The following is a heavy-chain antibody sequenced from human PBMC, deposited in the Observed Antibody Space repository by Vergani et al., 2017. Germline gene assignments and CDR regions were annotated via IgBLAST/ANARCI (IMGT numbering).Heavy chain of an antibody. CDR1: GSNVRNSG. J-gene: IGHJ4*02. CDR3: AKGTAVAHQHIEY. Sequence: LVESGGGLVQPGGSLRLSCAASGSNVRNSGLHWVRQAPGKGLEWVAAVSFDGRDKDDGDSVRERFTISRDNSNNMLYLQMNSLRDEDTAIYYCAKGTAVAHQHIEYWGQGTLVTVSS. D-gene: IGHD1-7*01. V-gene: IGHV3-30*18. CDR2: VSFDGRDK.